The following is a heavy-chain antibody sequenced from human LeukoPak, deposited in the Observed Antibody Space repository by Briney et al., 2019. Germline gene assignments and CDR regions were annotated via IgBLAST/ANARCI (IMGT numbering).Heavy chain of an antibody. J-gene: IGHJ6*02. V-gene: IGHV3-48*03. D-gene: IGHD4-23*01. Sequence: GGSLRLSCAASGFTFSSYEMNWVRQAPGKGLEWVSYISSSGSTIYYADSVKGRFTISRDNAKNSLYLQMNSLRAEDTAVYYCARDLRATVVNQGYYYGMDVWGQGTTVTVSS. CDR2: ISSSGSTI. CDR3: ARDLRATVVNQGYYYGMDV. CDR1: GFTFSSYE.